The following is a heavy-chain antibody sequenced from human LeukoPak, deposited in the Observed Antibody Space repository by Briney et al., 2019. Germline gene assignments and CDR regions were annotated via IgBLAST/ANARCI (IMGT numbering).Heavy chain of an antibody. CDR2: IWYNGKNK. Sequence: GGSLRLSCAASGFTFSTYAMHWVRQAPGKGLEWVAMIWYNGKNKHYADSVKGRFTISRDNSKNTLDLQMNSLRADDTAVYYCVRDPSNSGWAFDYWGQGTLVAVSS. CDR1: GFTFSTYA. D-gene: IGHD6-19*01. CDR3: VRDPSNSGWAFDY. J-gene: IGHJ4*02. V-gene: IGHV3-33*01.